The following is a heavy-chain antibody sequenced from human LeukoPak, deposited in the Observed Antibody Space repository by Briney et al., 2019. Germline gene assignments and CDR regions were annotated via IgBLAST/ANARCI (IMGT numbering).Heavy chain of an antibody. CDR1: GFTFSTYS. J-gene: IGHJ4*02. Sequence: GGSLRLSCAASGFTFSTYSMHWVRQAPGKGLEWVSYISSSSSTIYYADSVKGRFTISRDNTKNTLYLQMNSLNAEDTALYYCARDYPPYWGQGTLVTVSA. CDR3: ARDYPPY. CDR2: ISSSSSTI. V-gene: IGHV3-48*04.